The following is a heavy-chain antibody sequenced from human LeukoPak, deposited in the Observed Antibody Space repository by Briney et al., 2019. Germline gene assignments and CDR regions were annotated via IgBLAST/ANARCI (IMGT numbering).Heavy chain of an antibody. D-gene: IGHD3-10*01. J-gene: IGHJ5*02. V-gene: IGHV3-11*01. CDR2: IDLSGNVK. Sequence: GGSLRLSCAASGFIFSDYYMSWVRQAPGKGLEWLSYIDLSGNVKYYVDSVKGRFTISRDNAKNSLHLQMDSLRAEDTAVYYCARRLWIGGFESFDPWGQGTLVTVSS. CDR1: GFIFSDYY. CDR3: ARRLWIGGFESFDP.